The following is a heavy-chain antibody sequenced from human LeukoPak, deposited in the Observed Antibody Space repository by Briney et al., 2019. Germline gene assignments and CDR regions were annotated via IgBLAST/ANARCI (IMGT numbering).Heavy chain of an antibody. J-gene: IGHJ4*02. CDR1: GFTISGLY. D-gene: IGHD5-18*01. CDR3: ARFSYGSFDH. CDR2: INSGDGT. Sequence: GGSLRLSCAASGFTISGLYMSWVRQAPGRGLEWVSVINSGDGTSYADSVKGRFTISRDNSKNTVYPQMNSLRAEDTAVYYCARFSYGSFDHWGQGTLVTVSS. V-gene: IGHV3-53*01.